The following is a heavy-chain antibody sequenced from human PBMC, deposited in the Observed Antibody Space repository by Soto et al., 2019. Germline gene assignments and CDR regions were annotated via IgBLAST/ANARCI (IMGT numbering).Heavy chain of an antibody. J-gene: IGHJ4*02. D-gene: IGHD2-21*02. CDR1: GFTFSNYA. V-gene: IGHV3-23*01. CDR2: ISGSGRTT. Sequence: EMQLLESGGGLVQPGGSLRLSCAASGFTFSNYAMGWVRQAPGKGLEWVSAISGSGRTTYYADSVKGRFTISRDNSKNTLYLQMDSLRAEDTAVYYCAKEPPICGGNCYSLLDYWGQGILVTVSS. CDR3: AKEPPICGGNCYSLLDY.